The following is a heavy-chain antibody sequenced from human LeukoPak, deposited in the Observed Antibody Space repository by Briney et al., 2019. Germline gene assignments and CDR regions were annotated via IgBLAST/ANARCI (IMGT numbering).Heavy chain of an antibody. CDR2: INSDGSST. D-gene: IGHD6-13*01. Sequence: GGSLRLSCAASGFTFSSYWMHWVRQAPGKGLVWVSRINSDGSSTTYADSVKGRFTISRDNAKNTLYLQMNSLRAEDTAVYYCARDSIAAAGTGSGVDYWGQGTLVTVSS. CDR3: ARDSIAAAGTGSGVDY. J-gene: IGHJ4*02. V-gene: IGHV3-74*01. CDR1: GFTFSSYW.